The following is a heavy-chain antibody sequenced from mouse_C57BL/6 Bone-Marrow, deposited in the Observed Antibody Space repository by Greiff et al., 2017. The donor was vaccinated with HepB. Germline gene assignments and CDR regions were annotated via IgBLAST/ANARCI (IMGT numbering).Heavy chain of an antibody. CDR2: IDPETGGT. CDR1: GYTFTDYE. Sequence: VKLMESGAELVRPGASVTLSCKASGYTFTDYEMHGVKQTPVHGLEWIGAIDPETGGTAYNQKFKGKAILTADKSSSTAYMELRSLTSEDSAVYYCTKGLITTVVAFPYAMDYWGQGTSVTVSS. CDR3: TKGLITTVVAFPYAMDY. D-gene: IGHD1-1*01. V-gene: IGHV1-15*01. J-gene: IGHJ4*01.